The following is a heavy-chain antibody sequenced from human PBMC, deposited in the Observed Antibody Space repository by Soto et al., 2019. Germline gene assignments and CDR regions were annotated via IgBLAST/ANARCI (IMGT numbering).Heavy chain of an antibody. V-gene: IGHV4-34*01. CDR2: INHSGST. J-gene: IGHJ4*02. Sequence: QVQLQQWGAGLLKPSETLSLTCAVYGGSFSGYYWSWIRQPPGKGLEWIGEINHSGSTNYNPSLKSRVTISVDTPKNQFSLKLSSVTAADTAVYYCAMSGIVGATITDYWGQGTLVTVSS. CDR1: GGSFSGYY. D-gene: IGHD1-26*01. CDR3: AMSGIVGATITDY.